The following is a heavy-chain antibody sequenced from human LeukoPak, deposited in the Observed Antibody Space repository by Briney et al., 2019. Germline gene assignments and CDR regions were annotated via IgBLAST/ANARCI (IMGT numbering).Heavy chain of an antibody. J-gene: IGHJ4*02. CDR1: GFTFSNAW. CDR2: IQSKTDGGTT. CDR3: ARVYLSQQLVPGLDY. V-gene: IGHV3-15*01. Sequence: GGSLRLSCAASGFTFSNAWMSWVRQAPGKGLEWVGRIQSKTDGGTTDYAAPVTGRFTISRDNAKNSLYLQMNSLRAEDTAVYYCARVYLSQQLVPGLDYWGQGTLVTVSS. D-gene: IGHD6-13*01.